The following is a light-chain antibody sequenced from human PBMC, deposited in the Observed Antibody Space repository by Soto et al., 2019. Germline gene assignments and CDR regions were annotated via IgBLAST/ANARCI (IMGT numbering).Light chain of an antibody. Sequence: QSVLTQPPSASGTPGQGVAISCSGSSSNMGSNTVNWYQHLPGTAPKLLIYNDNQRPSAVPDRFFGSKSGTSASLAITGLQSEDEADYYCAAWDGSLNHILFGGGTKLTVL. V-gene: IGLV1-44*01. CDR2: NDN. CDR1: SSNMGSNT. J-gene: IGLJ2*01. CDR3: AAWDGSLNHIL.